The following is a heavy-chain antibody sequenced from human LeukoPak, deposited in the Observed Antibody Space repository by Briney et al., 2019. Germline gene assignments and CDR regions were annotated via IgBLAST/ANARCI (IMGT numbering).Heavy chain of an antibody. CDR1: GGSISSGSYY. CDR2: IYTSGSI. CDR3: AGDYGGNYPWSY. Sequence: SETLSLTCTVSGGSISSGSYYWNWIRQPAGKGLEWIGRIYTSGSINYNPSLKSRVTISVDASKNQFSLKLSSVTAADTAVYYCAGDYGGNYPWSYWGQGTLVTVSS. D-gene: IGHD4-23*01. V-gene: IGHV4-61*02. J-gene: IGHJ4*02.